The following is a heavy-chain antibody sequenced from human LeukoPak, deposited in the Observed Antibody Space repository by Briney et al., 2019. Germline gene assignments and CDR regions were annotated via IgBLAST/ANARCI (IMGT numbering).Heavy chain of an antibody. CDR1: GDSVSSNSAA. J-gene: IGHJ4*02. CDR2: TYYRSKWYN. D-gene: IGHD6-19*01. Sequence: SQTLSLTCAISGDSVSSNSAAWNWIRQSPSRGLEWLGRTYYRSKWYNDYAVSVRSRITINPDTSKNQFSLQLNSVTPEDTAVYYCARDGYSSGWYGVGAYFDYWGQGTLVTVSS. V-gene: IGHV6-1*01. CDR3: ARDGYSSGWYGVGAYFDY.